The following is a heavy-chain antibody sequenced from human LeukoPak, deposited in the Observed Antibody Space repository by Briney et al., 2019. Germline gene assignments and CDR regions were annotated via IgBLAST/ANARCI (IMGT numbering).Heavy chain of an antibody. V-gene: IGHV3-23*01. CDR3: ARDRGPRTGFMVREAYDY. D-gene: IGHD3-10*01. J-gene: IGHJ4*02. CDR1: GFTFSSYA. CDR2: ISGSGGSK. Sequence: PGGSLRLSCAASGFTFSSYAMSWVRQAPGKGLEWVSAISGSGGSKNSVDSVKGRFSISRDNAKNTLYLQMSSLRAEDTAVYYCARDRGPRTGFMVREAYDYWGQGTLVTVSS.